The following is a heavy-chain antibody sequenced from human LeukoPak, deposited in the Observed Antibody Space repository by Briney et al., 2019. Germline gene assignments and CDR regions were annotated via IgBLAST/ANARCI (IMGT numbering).Heavy chain of an antibody. Sequence: SETLSLTCTVSGGPIYSYYWSGIRQTAGKGLEWIGRLYPGVSTNYNPSLKSRVTMSVDTSKNQFALKLSAVTAADTAVYYCARLKFYDSTGNAPGHYMDVWGKGTTVTVSS. CDR2: LYPGVST. CDR3: ARLKFYDSTGNAPGHYMDV. V-gene: IGHV4-4*07. D-gene: IGHD3-22*01. CDR1: GGPIYSYY. J-gene: IGHJ6*03.